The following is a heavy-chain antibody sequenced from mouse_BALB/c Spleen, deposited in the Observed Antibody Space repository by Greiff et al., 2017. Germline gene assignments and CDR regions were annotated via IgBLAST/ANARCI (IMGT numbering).Heavy chain of an antibody. CDR3: ARDGGIYYDYSWFAY. V-gene: IGHV2-9*02. CDR2: IWAGGST. Sequence: VQRVESGPGLVAPSQSLSITCTVSGFSLTSYGVHWVRQPPGKGLEWLGVIWAGGSTNYNSALMSRLSISKDNSKSQVFLKMNSLQTDDTAMYYCARDGGIYYDYSWFAYWGQGTLVTVSA. J-gene: IGHJ3*01. D-gene: IGHD2-4*01. CDR1: GFSLTSYG.